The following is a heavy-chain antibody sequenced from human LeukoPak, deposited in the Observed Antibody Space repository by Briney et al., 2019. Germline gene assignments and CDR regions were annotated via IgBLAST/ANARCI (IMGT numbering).Heavy chain of an antibody. J-gene: IGHJ1*01. Sequence: PGGSLRLSCAPSGFTFRRYCMHWVRDAPGEGVVWVSRIKSDGSTNYADYVKGRFTISRDNAKNTVSLQMNSLRAEDTGVYYCARAPSEIGGYYPEYFRHWGQGTLVTVSS. CDR2: IKSDGST. D-gene: IGHD3-22*01. V-gene: IGHV3-74*01. CDR1: GFTFRRYC. CDR3: ARAPSEIGGYYPEYFRH.